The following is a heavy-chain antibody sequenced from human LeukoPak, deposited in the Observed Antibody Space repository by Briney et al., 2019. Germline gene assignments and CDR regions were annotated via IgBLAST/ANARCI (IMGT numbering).Heavy chain of an antibody. CDR2: IRYDGSNK. D-gene: IGHD3-9*01. CDR1: GFTFSSYG. V-gene: IGHV3-30*02. CDR3: AKDKSYDILTGSYYYYYMDV. Sequence: GGSLRLSCAASGFTFSSYGMHWVRQAPGKGLEWVAFIRYDGSNKYYADSVKGRFTISRGNSKNTLYLQMNSLRAEDTAVYYCAKDKSYDILTGSYYYYYMDVWGKGTTVIISS. J-gene: IGHJ6*03.